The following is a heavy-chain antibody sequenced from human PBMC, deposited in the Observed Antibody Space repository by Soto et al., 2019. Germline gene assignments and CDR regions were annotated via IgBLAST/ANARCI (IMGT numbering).Heavy chain of an antibody. CDR3: AKGVRGSGWSYFDY. D-gene: IGHD6-19*01. J-gene: IGHJ4*02. V-gene: IGHV3-21*01. Sequence: VKLVESGGGLVKPGGSLRLSCAASGFVFTAYCMNWVRQAPGKGLEWVSSITSGSTNIYYEDSVKGRFTISRDNAKNSLYLQMDSLRAEDTAVYYCAKGVRGSGWSYFDYWGQGALVAVSS. CDR2: ITSGSTNI. CDR1: GFVFTAYC.